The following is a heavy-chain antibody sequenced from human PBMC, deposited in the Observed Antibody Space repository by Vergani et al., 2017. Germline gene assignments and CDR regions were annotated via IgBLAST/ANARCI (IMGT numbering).Heavy chain of an antibody. J-gene: IGHJ4*02. Sequence: QVQLVESGGGVVQPGRSLRLSCAASGFTFSSYAMHWVRQAPGKGLEWVAVISYDGSNKYYADSVKGRFTISRDNARNLLFLQMNSLRADDSALYFCVRDPDYSTFDSWGQGTLVTVS. V-gene: IGHV3-30-3*01. CDR1: GFTFSSYA. CDR2: ISYDGSNK. CDR3: VRDPDYSTFDS. D-gene: IGHD4-11*01.